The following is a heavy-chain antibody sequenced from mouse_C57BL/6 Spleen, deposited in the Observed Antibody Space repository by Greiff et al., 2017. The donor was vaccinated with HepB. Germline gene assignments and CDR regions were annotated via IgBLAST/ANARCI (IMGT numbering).Heavy chain of an antibody. CDR3: ARRKNWDYFDY. J-gene: IGHJ2*01. V-gene: IGHV5-17*01. CDR2: ISSGSSTI. D-gene: IGHD4-1*01. CDR1: GFTFSDYG. Sequence: HLVESGGGLVKPGGSLKLSCAASGFTFSDYGMHWVRQAPEKGLEWVAYISSGSSTIYYTDTVKGRFTIARDNAKNTLFLQMTSLRSEDTAMYYCARRKNWDYFDYWGQGTTLTVSS.